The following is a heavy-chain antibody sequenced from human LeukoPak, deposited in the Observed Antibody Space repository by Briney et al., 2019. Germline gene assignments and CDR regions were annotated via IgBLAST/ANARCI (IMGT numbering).Heavy chain of an antibody. J-gene: IGHJ5*02. V-gene: IGHV4-31*03. Sequence: PSETLSLTCTVSGGSISSGGYYWSWIRQHPGKGLEWIGYIYYSGSTYYNPSLKSRVTISVDTSKNQFSLKLSSVTAADTAVYYCARHLGFIDAGYSYENWFDPWGQGTLVTVSS. CDR1: GGSISSGGYY. CDR2: IYYSGST. D-gene: IGHD5-18*01. CDR3: ARHLGFIDAGYSYENWFDP.